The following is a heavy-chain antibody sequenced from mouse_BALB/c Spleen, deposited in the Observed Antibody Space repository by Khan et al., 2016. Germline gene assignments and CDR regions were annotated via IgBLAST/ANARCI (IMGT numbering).Heavy chain of an antibody. D-gene: IGHD1-2*01. Sequence: QIQLVQSGPELKKPGETVKISCKASGYTFTNYGMNWVKQAPGKGLKWMGWINTYTGEPTYADDFKGRFAFSLETSASTAYLQINNLKNEDMATYVCARGDYGLAMDYWGQGTSVTVSS. J-gene: IGHJ4*01. CDR3: ARGDYGLAMDY. CDR1: GYTFTNYG. V-gene: IGHV9-1*02. CDR2: INTYTGEP.